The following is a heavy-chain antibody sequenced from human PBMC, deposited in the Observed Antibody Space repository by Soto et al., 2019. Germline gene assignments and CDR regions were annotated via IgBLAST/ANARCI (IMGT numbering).Heavy chain of an antibody. CDR3: ARYNWYFDL. CDR2: IFYRGST. J-gene: IGHJ2*01. V-gene: IGHV4-59*08. Sequence: SETLSLTCTVSGGSISGYSWSWIRQPPGKGLEWIGYIFYRGSTNYNPSLKSRVTISVDTSKNQFSLKLSSVTAADTAVYYCARYNWYFDLWGRGTLVTVSS. CDR1: GGSISGYS.